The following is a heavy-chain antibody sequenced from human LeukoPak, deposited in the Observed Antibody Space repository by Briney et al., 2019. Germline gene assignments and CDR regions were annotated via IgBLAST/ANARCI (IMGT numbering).Heavy chain of an antibody. CDR2: ISGSGDDT. Sequence: PGGPLRLSCAASVCTFSNYAMSWVRQAPGEGLEWFSAISGSGDDTYYADSVKGRFTISRGNAKNSLYLQMNSLRAEDTVVYYCARGLSYDFWSGYAAAPYYFDYWGQGTLVTVSS. D-gene: IGHD3-3*01. J-gene: IGHJ4*02. CDR1: VCTFSNYA. V-gene: IGHV3-23*01. CDR3: ARGLSYDFWSGYAAAPYYFDY.